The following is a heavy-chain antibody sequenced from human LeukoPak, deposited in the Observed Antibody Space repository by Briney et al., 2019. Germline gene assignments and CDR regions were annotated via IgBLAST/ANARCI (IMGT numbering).Heavy chain of an antibody. D-gene: IGHD3-9*01. Sequence: GGSLRLSCAISGFTFSSYSMNWVRQAPGKRLEWVSSISSSSDYIYYADSVKGRFTISRDNAKNSLYLQMNSLRAEDTAVYYCARALHFDWLSAYWGQGTLVTVSS. J-gene: IGHJ4*02. CDR1: GFTFSSYS. CDR2: ISSSSDYI. CDR3: ARALHFDWLSAY. V-gene: IGHV3-21*01.